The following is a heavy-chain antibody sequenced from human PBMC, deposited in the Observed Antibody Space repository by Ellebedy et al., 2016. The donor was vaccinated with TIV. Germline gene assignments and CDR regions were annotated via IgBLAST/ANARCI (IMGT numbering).Heavy chain of an antibody. CDR2: IHHSGNS. Sequence: MPSETLSLTCSVSGGSINNYYWAWIRQPPGQGLEWIGDIHHSGNSLIHPSLKSRVTLSLDTSKSQFSLNLRSVTAADTATDYCARDLGRYGMDVWGQGTTVTVSS. CDR1: GGSINNYY. J-gene: IGHJ6*02. V-gene: IGHV4-59*01. CDR3: ARDLGRYGMDV.